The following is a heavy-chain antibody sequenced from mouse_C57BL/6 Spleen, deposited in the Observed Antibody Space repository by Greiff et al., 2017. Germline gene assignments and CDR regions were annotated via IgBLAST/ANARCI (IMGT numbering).Heavy chain of an antibody. CDR2: IYPGDGDT. Sequence: QVQLKESGPELVKPGASVKISCKASGYAFSSSWMNWVKQRPGKGLEWIGRIYPGDGDTNYNGKFKGKATLTADKSSSTAYMQLSSLTSEDSAVYFCAREDDYGVPFAYWGQGTLVTVSA. V-gene: IGHV1-82*01. CDR1: GYAFSSSW. CDR3: AREDDYGVPFAY. J-gene: IGHJ3*01. D-gene: IGHD2-4*01.